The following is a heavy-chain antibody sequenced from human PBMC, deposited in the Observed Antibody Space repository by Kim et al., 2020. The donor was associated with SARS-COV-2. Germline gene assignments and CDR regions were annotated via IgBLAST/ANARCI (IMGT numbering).Heavy chain of an antibody. V-gene: IGHV4-34*01. J-gene: IGHJ4*02. CDR3: ARVRGYSGYVPAFFDY. Sequence: SETLSLTCAVYGGSFSGYYWSWIRQPPGKGLEWIGEINHSGSTNYNPSLKSRVTISVDTSKNQFSLKLSSVTAADTAVYYCARVRGYSGYVPAFFDYWGQGTLVTVSS. D-gene: IGHD5-12*01. CDR2: INHSGST. CDR1: GGSFSGYY.